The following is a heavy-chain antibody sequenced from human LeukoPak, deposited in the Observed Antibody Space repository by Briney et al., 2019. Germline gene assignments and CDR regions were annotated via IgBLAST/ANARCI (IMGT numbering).Heavy chain of an antibody. Sequence: ASVKVSCKASGYTFTSYGINWVRQAPGQGLEWMGWSSPYNGGTRYAQKFRGRVTMTTDTSTTTAYMELTSLESDDSAVYYCAREWRDCDGGCVTGHFDFWGQGTRVTVSS. V-gene: IGHV1-18*01. CDR3: AREWRDCDGGCVTGHFDF. J-gene: IGHJ4*02. D-gene: IGHD2-21*01. CDR1: GYTFTSYG. CDR2: SSPYNGGT.